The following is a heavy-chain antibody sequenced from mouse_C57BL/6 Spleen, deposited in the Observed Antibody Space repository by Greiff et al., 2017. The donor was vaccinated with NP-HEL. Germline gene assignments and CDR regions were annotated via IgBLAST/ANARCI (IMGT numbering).Heavy chain of an antibody. CDR3: ARLAD. CDR2: ISYDGSN. J-gene: IGHJ3*01. Sequence: VQLKESGPGLVKPSQSLSLTCSVTGYSITSGYYWNWIRQFPGNKLEWMGYISYDGSNNYNPSLKNRISTTRDTSKNQFFLKLNSVTTEDTATYYCARLADWGQGTLVTVSA. CDR1: GYSITSGYY. V-gene: IGHV3-6*01.